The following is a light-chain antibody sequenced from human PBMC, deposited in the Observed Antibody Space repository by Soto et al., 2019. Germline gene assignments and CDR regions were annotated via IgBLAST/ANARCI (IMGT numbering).Light chain of an antibody. CDR2: GAS. J-gene: IGKJ2*01. Sequence: EIVMTQSPATLSVSPGERASLSCRASQSVGSNLAWYQQTAGQAPRLLIYGASTRGTGIPARFSGSGSWTEFTLTISSLHSEDFAVYSCQQYSNWPYTFGQGTKLEIK. V-gene: IGKV3-15*01. CDR3: QQYSNWPYT. CDR1: QSVGSN.